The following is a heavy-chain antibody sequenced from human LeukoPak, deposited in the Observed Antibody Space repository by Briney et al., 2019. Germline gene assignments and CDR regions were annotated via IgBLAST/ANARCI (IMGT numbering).Heavy chain of an antibody. J-gene: IGHJ5*02. Sequence: PGGSLRLSCAASGFTFSNAWMSWVRQAPGKGLEWVSSISSSSSYIYYADSVKGRFTISRDNAKNSLYLQMNSLRAEDTAVYYCARDRWFDPWGQGTLVTVSS. CDR3: ARDRWFDP. CDR1: GFTFSNAW. CDR2: ISSSSSYI. V-gene: IGHV3-21*01.